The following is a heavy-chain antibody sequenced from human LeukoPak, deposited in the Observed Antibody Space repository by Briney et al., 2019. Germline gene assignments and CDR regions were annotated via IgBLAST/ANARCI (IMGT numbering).Heavy chain of an antibody. CDR3: ARLSKWGSSWYFDY. Sequence: SETLSLTCTVSAGSISSYYWSWIRQPPGKGLEWIGYIYYSGSTNYNPSLKSRVSISVDTSKNQFSLKLSSVTAADTAVYYCARLSKWGSSWYFDYWGQGTLVTVSS. CDR2: IYYSGST. CDR1: AGSISSYY. D-gene: IGHD6-13*01. V-gene: IGHV4-59*08. J-gene: IGHJ4*02.